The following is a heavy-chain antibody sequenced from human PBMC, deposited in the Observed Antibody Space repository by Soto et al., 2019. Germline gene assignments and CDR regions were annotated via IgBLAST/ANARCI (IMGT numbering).Heavy chain of an antibody. D-gene: IGHD3-10*01. Sequence: PSETLSLTCTVSGGSISSYYWGWIRQPPGKGLEWIGKIYHSGNNYYNPSLKSRVTISVDTSKNQVSLKLNSVTAADTAVYYCARSGHLFDSWGQGILVTVSS. CDR1: GGSISSYY. V-gene: IGHV4-39*07. J-gene: IGHJ4*02. CDR2: IYHSGNN. CDR3: ARSGHLFDS.